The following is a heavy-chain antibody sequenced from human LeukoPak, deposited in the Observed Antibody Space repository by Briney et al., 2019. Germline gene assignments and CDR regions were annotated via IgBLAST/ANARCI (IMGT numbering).Heavy chain of an antibody. CDR3: AKDYQSAPPVGMDA. Sequence: GGSLRLSCTGSGFMFSGYGMYWVRQAPGKGLEWVALISYDGRKRFYADSVKGRFTISRDNSKSALVLEMNSLRVEDTAVYYCAKDYQSAPPVGMDAWGHGTKVTASS. CDR1: GFMFSGYG. D-gene: IGHD3-16*02. J-gene: IGHJ6*02. V-gene: IGHV3-30*18. CDR2: ISYDGRKR.